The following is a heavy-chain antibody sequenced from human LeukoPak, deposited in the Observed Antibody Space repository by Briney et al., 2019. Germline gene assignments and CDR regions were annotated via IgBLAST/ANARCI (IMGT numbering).Heavy chain of an antibody. J-gene: IGHJ2*01. Sequence: PGGSLRLSCAASGFTFSNSGMHWVRQAPGKGLEWVAVMWDDESNKYYADSVKGRFTISRDNSRNTLYLQMNSLRAEDTAVYYCARVSVGYCSGGSCWYFDLWGRGTLVTVSS. CDR3: ARVSVGYCSGGSCWYFDL. CDR1: GFTFSNSG. D-gene: IGHD2-15*01. CDR2: MWDDESNK. V-gene: IGHV3-33*01.